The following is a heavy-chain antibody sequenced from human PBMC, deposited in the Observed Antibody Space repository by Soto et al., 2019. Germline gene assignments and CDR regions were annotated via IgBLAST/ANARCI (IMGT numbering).Heavy chain of an antibody. CDR3: AKNLGYCSGGSCYVFDY. Sequence: LRLSCAASGFTFSSYSMNWVRQAPGKGLEWVSSISSSSSYIYYADSVKGRFTISRDNAKNSLYLQMNSLRAEDTAVYYCAKNLGYCSGGSCYVFDYWGQGTLVTVSS. V-gene: IGHV3-21*01. CDR2: ISSSSSYI. J-gene: IGHJ4*02. CDR1: GFTFSSYS. D-gene: IGHD2-15*01.